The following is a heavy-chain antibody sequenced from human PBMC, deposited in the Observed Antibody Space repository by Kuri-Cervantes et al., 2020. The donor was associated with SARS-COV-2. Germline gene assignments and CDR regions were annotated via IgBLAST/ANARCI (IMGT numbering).Heavy chain of an antibody. J-gene: IGHJ6*03. CDR1: GGSFSGYY. V-gene: IGHV4-34*01. CDR2: INHSGST. Sequence: GSLRLSCAVFGGSFSGYYWSWIRQSPGKGLEWIGKINHSGSTNYNPSLSSRVTISVDMSKNQFSLRLSSVTAADSAVYYCARGVSGFYYFYYMDVWGIGTTVTVSS. D-gene: IGHD3-22*01. CDR3: ARGVSGFYYFYYMDV.